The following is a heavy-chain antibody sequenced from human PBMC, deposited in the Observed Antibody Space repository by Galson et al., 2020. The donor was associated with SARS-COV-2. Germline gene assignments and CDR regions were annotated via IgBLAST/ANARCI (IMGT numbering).Heavy chain of an antibody. J-gene: IGHJ4*02. D-gene: IGHD6-19*01. CDR3: IAVAGRADY. Sequence: GGSLRLSCAASGFTFDDYAMHWVRQAPGKGLEWVSGISWNSGSIGYADSVKGRLTISRDNAKNSLYLQMNSLRAEDTALYYCIAVAGRADYWGQGTLVTVSS. V-gene: IGHV3-9*01. CDR1: GFTFDDYA. CDR2: ISWNSGSI.